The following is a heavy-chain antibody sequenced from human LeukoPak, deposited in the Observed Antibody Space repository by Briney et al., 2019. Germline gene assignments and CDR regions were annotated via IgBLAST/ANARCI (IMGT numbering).Heavy chain of an antibody. J-gene: IGHJ4*02. D-gene: IGHD6-19*01. CDR1: GFTFSSYA. V-gene: IGHV3-30-3*01. CDR2: ISYDGSIK. Sequence: PGGSLRLSCAASGFTFSSYAMHWVRQAPGKELEWVAVISYDGSIKYYADSVKGRFTTSRDNSKNMLYLQMNSLSAEDTAVYYCARGPGYSSGWYVLSVDYWGQGTLVTVSS. CDR3: ARGPGYSSGWYVLSVDY.